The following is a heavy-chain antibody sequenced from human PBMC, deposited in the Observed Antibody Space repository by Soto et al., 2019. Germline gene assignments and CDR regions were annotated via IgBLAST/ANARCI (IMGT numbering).Heavy chain of an antibody. J-gene: IGHJ4*02. Sequence: QLQLQESGPGLVKPSETLSLTCTVSGGSISSSSYYWGWIRQPPGKGLEWIGSIYYSGSTYYNPSLKSRVTISVDTSKNQFSLKLSSVTDADTAVYYCASQVPPSRSWYSFGYYFDYWGQGTLVTVSS. CDR2: IYYSGST. CDR1: GGSISSSSYY. CDR3: ASQVPPSRSWYSFGYYFDY. D-gene: IGHD6-13*01. V-gene: IGHV4-39*01.